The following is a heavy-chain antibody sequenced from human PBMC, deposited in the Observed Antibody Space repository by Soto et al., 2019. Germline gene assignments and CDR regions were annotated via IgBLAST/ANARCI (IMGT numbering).Heavy chain of an antibody. D-gene: IGHD5-12*01. Sequence: SETLSLTCAVYGGSFSGYYWSWIRQPPGKGLEWIGEINHSGTTNYNPSLKSRVTISVDTSKNQFSLKLSSVTAADTAVYYCAGPLVNIVATTKDPLHCGMDVWGQGTTVTVSS. J-gene: IGHJ6*02. CDR2: INHSGTT. CDR3: AGPLVNIVATTKDPLHCGMDV. V-gene: IGHV4-34*01. CDR1: GGSFSGYY.